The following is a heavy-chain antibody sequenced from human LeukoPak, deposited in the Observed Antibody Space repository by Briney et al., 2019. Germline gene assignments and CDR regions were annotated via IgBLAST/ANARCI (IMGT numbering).Heavy chain of an antibody. CDR1: GFTFSDYY. CDR2: ISSDSSFT. V-gene: IGHV3-11*06. CDR3: AKDQSVYYDSSGYCLDY. D-gene: IGHD3-22*01. J-gene: IGHJ4*02. Sequence: GGSLRLSCAASGFTFSDYYMSWIRQAPGKGLEWLSYISSDSSFTSYADSVKGRFTISRDNSKNTLYLQMNSLRAEDTAVYYCAKDQSVYYDSSGYCLDYWGQGTLVTVSS.